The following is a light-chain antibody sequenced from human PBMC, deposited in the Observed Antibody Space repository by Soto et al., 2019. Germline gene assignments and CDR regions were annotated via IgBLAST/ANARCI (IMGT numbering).Light chain of an antibody. CDR3: QQYKEWPPWT. CDR1: QSVIST. CDR2: AAS. V-gene: IGKV3-15*01. J-gene: IGKJ1*01. Sequence: EIVMTQSPATLSVSPGERATLSCRASQSVISTLAWYQQKPGQAPRLLIYAASARATGIPARFSGSGSGTEFTLTISSLQSEDFAIYYCQQYKEWPPWTFGQGTKVDIK.